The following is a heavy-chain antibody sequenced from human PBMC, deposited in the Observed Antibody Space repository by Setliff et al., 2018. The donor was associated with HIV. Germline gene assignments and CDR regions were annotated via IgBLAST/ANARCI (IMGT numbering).Heavy chain of an antibody. V-gene: IGHV3-74*01. CDR3: ARDGDYGGGFDY. Sequence: PGGSLRLSCAASGFTFSNHVMNWVRQAPGKGLVWVSRINSDGSSISYADSVKGRFTISRDNAKNTLYLQMNSLRAEDTAVYYCARDGDYGGGFDYWGQGTLVTVSS. CDR1: GFTFSNHV. J-gene: IGHJ4*02. CDR2: INSDGSSI. D-gene: IGHD4-17*01.